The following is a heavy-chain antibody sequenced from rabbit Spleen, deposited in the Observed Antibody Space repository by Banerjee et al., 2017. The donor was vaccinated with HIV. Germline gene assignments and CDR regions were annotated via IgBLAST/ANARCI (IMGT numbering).Heavy chain of an antibody. Sequence: QEQLEESGGGLVTPEGSLTLTCKASGFSFSRGYDMCWVRQAPGKGLEWIGCIYTGNGKTYYASWAKGRFTISKSSSTTVTLQMTSLTAADTATYFCARDRGSGWDDAFDPWGQGTLVTVS. CDR1: GFSFSRGYD. CDR3: ARDRGSGWDDAFDP. V-gene: IGHV1S45*01. D-gene: IGHD4-1*01. J-gene: IGHJ2*01. CDR2: IYTGNGKT.